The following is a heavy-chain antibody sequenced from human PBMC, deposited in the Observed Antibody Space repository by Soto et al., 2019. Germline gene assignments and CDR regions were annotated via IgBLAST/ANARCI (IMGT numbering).Heavy chain of an antibody. J-gene: IGHJ4*02. V-gene: IGHV3-23*01. D-gene: IGHD6-13*01. Sequence: GGSLRLSCAASGFTFSSYAMSWVRQAPGKGLEWVSAISGSGGSTYYADSVKGRFTISRDNSKNTLYLQMNSLRAEDTAVYYCANLATLWVAAGSDYWGQGTLVTVSS. CDR2: ISGSGGST. CDR3: ANLATLWVAAGSDY. CDR1: GFTFSSYA.